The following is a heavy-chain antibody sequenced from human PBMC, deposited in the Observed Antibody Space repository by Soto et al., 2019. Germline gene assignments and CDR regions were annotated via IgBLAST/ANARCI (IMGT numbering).Heavy chain of an antibody. CDR3: AKDLIRDIVLMVYANNYFDY. CDR2: ISGSGGST. CDR1: GFTFSSYA. J-gene: IGHJ4*02. V-gene: IGHV3-23*01. D-gene: IGHD2-8*01. Sequence: PGGSLRLSCAASGFTFSSYAMSWVRQAPGKGLEWVSAISGSGGSTYYADSVKGRFTISRDNSKNTLYLQMNSLRAEDTAVYYWAKDLIRDIVLMVYANNYFDYWGQGTLVTVSS.